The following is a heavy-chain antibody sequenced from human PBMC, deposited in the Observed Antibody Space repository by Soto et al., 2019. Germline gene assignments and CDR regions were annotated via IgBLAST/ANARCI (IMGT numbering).Heavy chain of an antibody. V-gene: IGHV1-46*01. CDR2: INPTSST. D-gene: IGHD3-22*01. CDR3: ARGVYDSSGYYPHPFDY. CDR1: GYTFTSYY. Sequence: ASVKVSCKASGYTFTSYYMHWVRQAPGQGLEWMGIINPTSSTSYAQKFQGRVTMTRDTSTSTVYMELSSLRSEDTAVYYCARGVYDSSGYYPHPFDYWGQGTLVTVSS. J-gene: IGHJ4*02.